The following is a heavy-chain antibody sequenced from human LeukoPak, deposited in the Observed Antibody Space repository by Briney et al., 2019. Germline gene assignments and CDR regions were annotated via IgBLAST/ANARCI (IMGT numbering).Heavy chain of an antibody. D-gene: IGHD2-2*01. CDR3: AKAAYCTSTSCHFSGYAQRPLDS. V-gene: IGHV3-30*18. J-gene: IGHJ4*02. CDR1: GFTFNTYG. Sequence: PGGSLRLSRVASGFTFNTYGIHWVRQAPGKGLEWVAGISSDGNNKDYSDSVKGRLTISRDNSKNTLYLQMNSLRAEDTAVYYCAKAAYCTSTSCHFSGYAQRPLDSWGQGTLVTVSS. CDR2: ISSDGNNK.